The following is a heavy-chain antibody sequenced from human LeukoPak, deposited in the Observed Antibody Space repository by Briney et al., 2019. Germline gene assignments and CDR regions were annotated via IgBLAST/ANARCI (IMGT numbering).Heavy chain of an antibody. V-gene: IGHV4-59*01. CDR3: ARTIAAGLSDY. CDR2: IYYSGST. D-gene: IGHD6-13*01. CDR1: GGSISSYY. Sequence: TSETLSLTCSVFGGSISSYYWSWIRQPPGKGLEWIGYIYYSGSTNYNPSLKSRVTISVDTSKNQFSLKLSSVTAADTAVYYCARTIAAGLSDYWGQGTLVTVSS. J-gene: IGHJ4*02.